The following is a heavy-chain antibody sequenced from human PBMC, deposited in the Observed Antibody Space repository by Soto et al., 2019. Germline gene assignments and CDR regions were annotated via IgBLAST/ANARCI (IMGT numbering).Heavy chain of an antibody. CDR3: AKDRPYFDY. J-gene: IGHJ4*02. CDR2: ISYDGSNK. V-gene: IGHV3-30*18. Sequence: SHCTEAAELNFGGYGRRWVRQAPGKGLEWVAVISYDGSNKYYADSVKGRFTTSRDNSKNTLYLQMNSLRAEGTAVYYCAKDRPYFDYWGQGTL. CDR1: ELNFGGYG.